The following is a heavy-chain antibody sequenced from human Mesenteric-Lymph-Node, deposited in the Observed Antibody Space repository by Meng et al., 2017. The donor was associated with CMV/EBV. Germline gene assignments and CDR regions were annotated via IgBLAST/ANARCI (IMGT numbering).Heavy chain of an antibody. CDR2: IYYSGTT. J-gene: IGHJ4*02. D-gene: IGHD3-22*01. V-gene: IGHV4-59*01. CDR3: ARTHHYDSISYYFDY. Sequence: SETLSLTCTVSGGSISSYYWSWIRQPPGKGLEWIGYIYYSGTTNYNPSLKSRVTISVDTSKNQFSLNLNSVTAADTAVYYCARTHHYDSISYYFDYWGQGTLVTVSS. CDR1: GGSISSYY.